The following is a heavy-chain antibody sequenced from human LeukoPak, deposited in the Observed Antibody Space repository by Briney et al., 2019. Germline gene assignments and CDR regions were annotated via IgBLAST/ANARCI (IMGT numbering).Heavy chain of an antibody. CDR1: GGSISSYY. V-gene: IGHV4-39*02. CDR2: IFRTGST. J-gene: IGHJ5*01. Sequence: TSETLSLTCTVSGGSISSYYWSWIRQPPGKGLEWIGSIFRTGSTYYSASLKSRLSISVDTSKNHIVLKLTSVTAADTAVYFCARRVGFYGSGSLNYFDPWGQGILVSVSS. CDR3: ARRVGFYGSGSLNYFDP. D-gene: IGHD3-10*01.